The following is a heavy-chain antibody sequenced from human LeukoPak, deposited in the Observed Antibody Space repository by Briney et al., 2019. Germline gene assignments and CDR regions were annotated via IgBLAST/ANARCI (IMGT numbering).Heavy chain of an antibody. J-gene: IGHJ6*02. Sequence: ASVKVSCKASGYPFNTYDINWVRQGTGQGLEWMGWMNPNSGNTNCAQKFKGRVTMTRDTAMGTAYMELSSLTSEDTAVYYCASEKWVKREGVYYYYGITVWGQGTTVTVSS. CDR1: GYPFNTYD. CDR3: ASEKWVKREGVYYYYGITV. V-gene: IGHV1-8*01. D-gene: IGHD1-26*01. CDR2: MNPNSGNT.